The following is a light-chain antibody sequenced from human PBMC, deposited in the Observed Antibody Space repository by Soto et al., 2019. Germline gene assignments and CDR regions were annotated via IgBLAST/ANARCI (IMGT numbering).Light chain of an antibody. J-gene: IGKJ1*01. CDR1: QIISSY. CDR2: AAS. CDR3: QQSYSTWT. Sequence: HLAQSPSSRSTSVGDTGTITCRASQIISSYLNWYQQKAGKATKLLIYAASSLESGVPSRFSGSGSGTDFTLTISSLQTEDFAAYYCQQSYSTWTFGQGTKVDIK. V-gene: IGKV1-39*01.